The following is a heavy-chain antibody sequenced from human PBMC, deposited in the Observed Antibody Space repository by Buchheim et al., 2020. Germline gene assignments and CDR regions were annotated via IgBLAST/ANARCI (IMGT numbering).Heavy chain of an antibody. D-gene: IGHD1-14*01. CDR2: TDRDGSI. J-gene: IGHJ4*02. V-gene: IGHV3-48*03. CDR1: GFTISSHT. Sequence: EVQLVESGGGLVQPGGSPRLSCTTSGFTISSHTMNWVRQALGKGLEWVSTTDRDGSIHYRDSVQGRSTISRDNAKNSLYLHMNALRAEDSAVYYCVRDSSEPTHFDYWGQGTL. CDR3: VRDSSEPTHFDY.